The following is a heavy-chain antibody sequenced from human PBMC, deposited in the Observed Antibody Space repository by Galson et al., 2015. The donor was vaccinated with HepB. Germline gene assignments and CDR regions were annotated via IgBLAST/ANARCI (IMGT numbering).Heavy chain of an antibody. J-gene: IGHJ3*02. CDR1: GFTFSSYA. D-gene: IGHD3-22*01. V-gene: IGHV3-23*01. CDR2: ISGSGGST. CDR3: AKDLNNYYDSSENAFDI. Sequence: SLRLSCAASGFTFSSYAMSWVRQAPGKGLEWVSAISGSGGSTYYADSVKGRFTISRDNSKNTLYLQMNSLRAEDTAVYYCAKDLNNYYDSSENAFDIWGQGTMVTVSS.